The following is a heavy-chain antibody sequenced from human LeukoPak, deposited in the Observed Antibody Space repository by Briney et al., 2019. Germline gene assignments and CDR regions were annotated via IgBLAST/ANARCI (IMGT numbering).Heavy chain of an antibody. CDR3: AKTHSHFPPYFDY. V-gene: IGHV4-61*02. D-gene: IGHD4-11*01. CDR2: ISTSGNT. Sequence: SETLSLTCTVSGGSINSGNYYWSWLWQPAGKGLEWIGRISTSGNTNYNPSLKSRVTMSVDTSKNQFSLQLSSVTAADTAMYYCAKTHSHFPPYFDYWGQGTLVIVSS. CDR1: GGSINSGNYY. J-gene: IGHJ4*02.